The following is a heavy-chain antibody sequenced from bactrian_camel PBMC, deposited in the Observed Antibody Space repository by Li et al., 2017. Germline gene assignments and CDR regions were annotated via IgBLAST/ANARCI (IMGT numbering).Heavy chain of an antibody. J-gene: IGHJ4*01. Sequence: VQLVESGGGLVQPGGSLRLSCAASGFTFSSYDMSWVRQAPGKGLEWVSAINSGGGSTYYADSVKGRFTISRDNAKNTLSLQMNSLKPEDTAMYYCAADAIPLWSLYEYTYWGQGTQVTVS. CDR2: INSGGGST. V-gene: IGHV3S40*01. CDR3: AADAIPLWSLYEYTY. D-gene: IGHD1*01. CDR1: GFTFSSYD.